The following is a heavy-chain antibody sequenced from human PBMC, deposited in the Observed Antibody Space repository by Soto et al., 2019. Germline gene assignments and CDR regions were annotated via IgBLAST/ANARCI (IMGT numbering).Heavy chain of an antibody. CDR2: IYYSGST. Sequence: SETLSLTCTVSGGSISSGGYYWSWIRQHPGKGLEWIGYIYYSGSTYYNPSLKSRVTISVDTSKNQFSLKLSSVTAADTAVYYCARVMGKWLVPSPWGQGTLVTVSS. CDR3: ARVMGKWLVPSP. D-gene: IGHD6-19*01. J-gene: IGHJ5*02. CDR1: GGSISSGGYY. V-gene: IGHV4-31*03.